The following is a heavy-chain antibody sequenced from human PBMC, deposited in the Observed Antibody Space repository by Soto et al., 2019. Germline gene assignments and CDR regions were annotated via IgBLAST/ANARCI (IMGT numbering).Heavy chain of an antibody. CDR2: MNPNSGNT. CDR3: ARIPNQNMVRGKNANDY. V-gene: IGHV1-8*01. D-gene: IGHD3-10*01. J-gene: IGHJ4*02. Sequence: ASVKVSCKASGYTFTSYDINWVRQATGQGLEWMGWMNPNSGNTGYAQKFQGRVTMTRNTSISTAYMELSSLRSEDTAVYYCARIPNQNMVRGKNANDYWGQGTLVTVSS. CDR1: GYTFTSYD.